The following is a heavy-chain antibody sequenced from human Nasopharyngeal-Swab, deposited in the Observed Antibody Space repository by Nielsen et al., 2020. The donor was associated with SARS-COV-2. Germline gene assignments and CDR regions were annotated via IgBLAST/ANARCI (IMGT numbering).Heavy chain of an antibody. V-gene: IGHV1-2*06. CDR1: GYTFTSYG. CDR3: AAPGGYCSSTSCYRAAYYYYYGMDV. Sequence: ASVKVSCKASGYTFTSYGISWVRQAPGQGLEWVGRINPNSGGTNYAQKFQGRVTMTRDTSISTAYMELSRLRSDDTAVYYCAAPGGYCSSTSCYRAAYYYYYGMDVWGQGTTVTVSS. J-gene: IGHJ6*02. D-gene: IGHD2-2*02. CDR2: INPNSGGT.